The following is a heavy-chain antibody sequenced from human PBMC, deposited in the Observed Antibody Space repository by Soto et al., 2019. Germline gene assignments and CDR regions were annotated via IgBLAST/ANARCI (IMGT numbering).Heavy chain of an antibody. CDR3: ARVSVGVAGEALWVGGMDV. CDR2: IVRNNNFT. V-gene: IGHV3-11*03. Sequence: GGSLRLSCVASGFSFKDYYMTWIRQAPGKGLEWVSYIVRNNNFTYYADSVRGRFTISRDNAKNSLYLQMNTLRVEDTGMYYCARVSVGVAGEALWVGGMDVWGQGTTVTVSS. D-gene: IGHD1-26*01. J-gene: IGHJ6*02. CDR1: GFSFKDYY.